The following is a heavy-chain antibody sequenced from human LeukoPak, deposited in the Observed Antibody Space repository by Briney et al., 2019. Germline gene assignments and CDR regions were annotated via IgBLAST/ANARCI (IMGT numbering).Heavy chain of an antibody. J-gene: IGHJ6*03. Sequence: ASVKVSCKASGGTFSSYAISWVRQAPGQGLEWMGWISAYNGNTNYAQKLQGRVTMTTDTSTSTAYMELRSLRSDDTAVYYCALARGYSYGYYYYYYMDVWGKGTTVTVSS. CDR2: ISAYNGNT. D-gene: IGHD5-18*01. V-gene: IGHV1-18*01. CDR3: ALARGYSYGYYYYYYMDV. CDR1: GGTFSSYA.